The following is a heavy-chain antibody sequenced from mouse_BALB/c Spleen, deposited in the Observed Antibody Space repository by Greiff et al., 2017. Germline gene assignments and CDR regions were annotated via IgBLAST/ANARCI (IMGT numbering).Heavy chain of an antibody. D-gene: IGHD1-1*01. Sequence: QVQLQQSGAELVRPGTSVKLSCKASGYNFTNYWLGWVKQRPGHGLEWIGDIYPGGGYTNYNEKFKGKATLTADTSSSTAYMQLSSLTSEDSAVYFCARYYCCCPHYAMDYWGQGTSVTVSS. CDR3: ARYYCCCPHYAMDY. V-gene: IGHV1-63*02. CDR2: IYPGGGYT. CDR1: GYNFTNYW. J-gene: IGHJ4*01.